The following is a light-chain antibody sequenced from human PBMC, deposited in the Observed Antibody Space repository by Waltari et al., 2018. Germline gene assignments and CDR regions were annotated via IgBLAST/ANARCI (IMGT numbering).Light chain of an antibody. CDR2: GAS. V-gene: IGKV3-20*01. CDR1: QIVSISK. CDR3: HHYGQQYGSSPGT. Sequence: EIGLTQSPGTLSLSPGERATPSCRASQIVSISKLAWYQQEPGQAPRLLSYGASRRATGLPDRFSGSGSWTDFTLTISRRETEDFALYYCHHYGQQYGSSPGTFGQGTKVEIK. J-gene: IGKJ1*01.